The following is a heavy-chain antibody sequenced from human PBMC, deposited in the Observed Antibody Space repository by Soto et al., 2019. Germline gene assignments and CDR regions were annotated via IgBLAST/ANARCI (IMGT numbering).Heavy chain of an antibody. D-gene: IGHD6-13*01. CDR3: ARDPIAAAGTGYYGMDV. V-gene: IGHV4-59*01. CDR2: IYYSGST. J-gene: IGHJ6*02. CDR1: GGSISSYY. Sequence: SETLSLTCTVSGGSISSYYWSWIRQPPGKGLEWIGYIYYSGSTNYNPSLESRVTISVDTSKNQFSLKLSSVTAADTAVYYCARDPIAAAGTGYYGMDVWGQGTTVTVSS.